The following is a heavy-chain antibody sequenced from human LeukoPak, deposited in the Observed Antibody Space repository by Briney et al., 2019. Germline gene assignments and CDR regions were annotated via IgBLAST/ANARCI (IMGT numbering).Heavy chain of an antibody. D-gene: IGHD6-13*01. J-gene: IGHJ6*03. V-gene: IGHV4-39*07. CDR3: VVGSPYYYYMDV. CDR2: IYYSGST. Sequence: SETLSLTCAVSGGSMSSSSYYWGWIRQPPGKGLEWIGSIYYSGSTYYNPSLKSRVTISVDTSKNQFSLKLSSVTAADTAVYYCVVGSPYYYYMDVWGKGTTVTVSS. CDR1: GGSMSSSSYY.